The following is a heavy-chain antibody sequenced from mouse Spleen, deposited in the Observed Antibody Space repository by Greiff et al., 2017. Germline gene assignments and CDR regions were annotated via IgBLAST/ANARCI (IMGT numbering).Heavy chain of an antibody. CDR1: GFSLTSYG. Sequence: VQVVESGPGLVPPSQSLSITCTVSGFSLTSYGVHWVRQSPGKGLEWLGVIWSGGSTDYNAAFISRLSISKDNSKSQVFFKMNSLQADDTAIYYCASNYDYYAMDYWGQGTSVTVSS. J-gene: IGHJ4*01. CDR2: IWSGGST. D-gene: IGHD1-1*01. CDR3: ASNYDYYAMDY. V-gene: IGHV2-4-1*01.